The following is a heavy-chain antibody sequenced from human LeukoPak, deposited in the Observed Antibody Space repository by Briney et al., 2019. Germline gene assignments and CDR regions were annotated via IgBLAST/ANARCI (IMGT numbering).Heavy chain of an antibody. V-gene: IGHV6-1*01. CDR2: TYYRSKWYS. CDR1: GDSVSSNSAA. Sequence: SQTLSLTCVISGDSVSSNSAAWNWIRQSPSRGLEWLGRTYYRSKWYSDYAVSVKSRISINPDTSKNQFSLHLNSVTPEDTAVYYCAGGGMVFTPEDQFDYWGQGTLVTVSS. CDR3: AGGGMVFTPEDQFDY. D-gene: IGHD2-15*01. J-gene: IGHJ4*02.